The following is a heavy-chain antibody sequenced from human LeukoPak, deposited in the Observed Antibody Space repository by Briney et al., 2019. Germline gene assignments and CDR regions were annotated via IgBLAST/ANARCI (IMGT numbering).Heavy chain of an antibody. Sequence: PSETLSLTCAVYGGSFSGYYWSWIRQPPGEGLEWIGEINHSGSTNYNPSLKSRVTISVDTSKNQFSLKLSSVTAADTAVYYCARPTNYYDSSGYYAGFDYWGQGTLVTVSS. CDR2: INHSGST. D-gene: IGHD3-22*01. CDR1: GGSFSGYY. CDR3: ARPTNYYDSSGYYAGFDY. V-gene: IGHV4-34*01. J-gene: IGHJ4*02.